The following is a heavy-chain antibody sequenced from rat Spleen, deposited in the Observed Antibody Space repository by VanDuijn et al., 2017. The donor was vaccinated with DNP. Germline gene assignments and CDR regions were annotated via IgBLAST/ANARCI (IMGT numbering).Heavy chain of an antibody. CDR2: ISFDGRST. V-gene: IGHV5-7*01. D-gene: IGHD4-3*01. J-gene: IGHJ4*01. CDR3: TTHNSDHYYTMDT. CDR1: GFTFSDHN. Sequence: EVQLVESGGGLVQPGRSLKLSCVASGFTFSDHNMAWVRQAPKKGLEWVATISFDGRSTFHQDSVSGRVTISRENAKSVLFLETGRQRYEDTATYYWTTHNSDHYYTMDTWGQGTSVTVSS.